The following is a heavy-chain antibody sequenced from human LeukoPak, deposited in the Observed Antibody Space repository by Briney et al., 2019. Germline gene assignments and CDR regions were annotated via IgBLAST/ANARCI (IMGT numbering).Heavy chain of an antibody. D-gene: IGHD3-9*01. CDR2: INHSGSI. V-gene: IGHV4-34*01. Sequence: SETLSLTCAVYGGSFSGYYWSWIRQPPGKGLEWIGEINHSGSINYNPSLKSRVTISVDTSKNQFSLKLSSVTAADTAVYYCASRTLRYFDPITWGQGTMVTVSS. CDR3: ASRTLRYFDPIT. J-gene: IGHJ3*01. CDR1: GGSFSGYY.